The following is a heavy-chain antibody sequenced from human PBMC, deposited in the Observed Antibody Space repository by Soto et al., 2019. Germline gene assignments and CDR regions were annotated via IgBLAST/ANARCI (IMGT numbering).Heavy chain of an antibody. CDR1: GYTFTSYG. D-gene: IGHD3-22*01. V-gene: IGHV1-18*01. J-gene: IGHJ5*02. CDR3: ARVKGSGYHNWFDP. CDR2: ISAYNGNK. Sequence: ASVKVSCKASGYTFTSYGISWVRQAPGQGLEWMGWISAYNGNKNYAQKLQGRVTMTTDTSTSTAYMELRSLRSDDTAVYYCARVKGSGYHNWFDPWGQGTLVTVSS.